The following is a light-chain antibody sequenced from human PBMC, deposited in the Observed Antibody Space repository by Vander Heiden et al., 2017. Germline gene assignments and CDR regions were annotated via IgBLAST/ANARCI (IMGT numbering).Light chain of an antibody. CDR3: GSYAAYNSDVV. Sequence: QSALTQPPSASGSPGQSLTLPCTGTSSDIGAYYYVSWYQQHPGKAPKLIIYEVTKRPSGVPDRFSGSKSGNTASLTVSGLQVEDEAYYFCGSYAAYNSDVVFGGGTKLTVL. V-gene: IGLV2-8*01. CDR1: SSDIGAYYY. CDR2: EVT. J-gene: IGLJ2*01.